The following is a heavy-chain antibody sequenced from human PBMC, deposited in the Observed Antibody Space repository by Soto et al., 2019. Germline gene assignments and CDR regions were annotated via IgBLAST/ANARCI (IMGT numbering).Heavy chain of an antibody. CDR2: IRSKAYGGTT. Sequence: GGSLRLSCTASGFTFGDYAMSWFRQAPGKGLEWVGFIRSKAYGGTTEYAASVKGRFTISRDDSKSIAYLQMNSLKTEDTAVYYCTRDGAYSSSWYGGEGYYYYYMDVWGKGTTVTVSS. CDR3: TRDGAYSSSWYGGEGYYYYYMDV. J-gene: IGHJ6*03. V-gene: IGHV3-49*03. CDR1: GFTFGDYA. D-gene: IGHD6-13*01.